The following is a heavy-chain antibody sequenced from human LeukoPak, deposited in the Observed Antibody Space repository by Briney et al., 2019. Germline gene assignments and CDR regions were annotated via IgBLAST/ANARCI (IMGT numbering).Heavy chain of an antibody. CDR1: GYTFIDYW. Sequence: PGESLKISCQDSGYTFIDYWIGWVRQVPGKGLEWMRIIFPADSDTKYSPSFQGQVTISVDRSTSTAYLQWSSLKASDTAVYYCARHGLEGCTGGRCFQSFHYYGMDVWGQGTAVTVSS. J-gene: IGHJ6*02. D-gene: IGHD2-8*02. V-gene: IGHV5-51*01. CDR2: IFPADSDT. CDR3: ARHGLEGCTGGRCFQSFHYYGMDV.